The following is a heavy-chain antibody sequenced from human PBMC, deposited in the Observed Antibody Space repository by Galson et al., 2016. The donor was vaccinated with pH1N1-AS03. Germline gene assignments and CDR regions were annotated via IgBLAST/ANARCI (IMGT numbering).Heavy chain of an antibody. CDR2: INPNNGVT. V-gene: IGHV1-2*04. CDR3: ARDPRGPCSSASCPTTYYFGMDV. CDR1: GYIFTGFY. J-gene: IGHJ6*02. D-gene: IGHD1-26*01. Sequence: QSGAEVTRPGASVKVSCKASGYIFTGFYVHWVRQAPGQGLEWMGWINPNNGVTNYAQKFQAWVTMTGDTSISTAYMELYGLKSDDTAVYYCARDPRGPCSSASCPTTYYFGMDVWGQGTTVIVSS.